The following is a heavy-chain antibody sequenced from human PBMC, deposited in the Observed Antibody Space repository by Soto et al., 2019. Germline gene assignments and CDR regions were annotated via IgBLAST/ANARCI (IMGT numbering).Heavy chain of an antibody. V-gene: IGHV3-23*01. CDR1: GFTFSSYA. CDR2: ISGSGGST. J-gene: IGHJ4*02. Sequence: EVQLLESGGGLVQPGGSLRLSCAASGFTFSSYAMSWVRQAPGKGLEWVSAISGSGGSTYYADSVKGRFTISRDNSKNTLYLQMNSLRAEHTAVYYCAKDLMGYSYGFDYFDYWGQGTLVTVSS. CDR3: AKDLMGYSYGFDYFDY. D-gene: IGHD5-18*01.